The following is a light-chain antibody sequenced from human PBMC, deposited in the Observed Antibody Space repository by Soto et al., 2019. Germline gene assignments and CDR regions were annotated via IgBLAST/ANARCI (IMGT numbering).Light chain of an antibody. V-gene: IGKV3-11*01. CDR3: HQRKSWPRT. CDR2: DTS. CDR1: QTVSNK. J-gene: IGKJ1*01. Sequence: EIVLTQSPAPLSSSPGERATLSCRASQTVSNKLAWYQHKPGQAPRLLIYDTSNRATGIPARFSGSGSGTDFTLTISSLEPEDVAVYYCHQRKSWPRTFGQGTKVDIK.